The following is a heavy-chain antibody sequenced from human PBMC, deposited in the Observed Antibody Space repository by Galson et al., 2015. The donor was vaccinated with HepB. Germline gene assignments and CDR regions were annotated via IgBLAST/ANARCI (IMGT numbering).Heavy chain of an antibody. D-gene: IGHD3-3*01. Sequence: PALVKPTQTLTLTCTFSGFSLSTSGVGVGWIRQPPGKALEWLALIYWDDDKRYSPSLKSRLTIIKDTSKNQVVLTMTNMDPVDTATYYCAHRVREGDFWSGFYWGQGTLVTVSS. V-gene: IGHV2-5*02. CDR3: AHRVREGDFWSGFY. CDR2: IYWDDDK. J-gene: IGHJ4*02. CDR1: GFSLSTSGVG.